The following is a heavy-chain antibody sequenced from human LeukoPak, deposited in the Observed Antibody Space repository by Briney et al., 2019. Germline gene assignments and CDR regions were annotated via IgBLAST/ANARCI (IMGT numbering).Heavy chain of an antibody. V-gene: IGHV3-23*01. D-gene: IGHD3-9*01. CDR3: AKDLGPAILTGYHDAFDI. Sequence: GGSLRLSCAASEFTFSSYAMSWVRQAPGKGLEWVSTIIGNGRRTSYADSVKGRFTISRDNSKNTLYLQMNSLRAGDTAVYYCAKDLGPAILTGYHDAFDIWGQGTMVTVSS. CDR1: EFTFSSYA. J-gene: IGHJ3*02. CDR2: IIGNGRRT.